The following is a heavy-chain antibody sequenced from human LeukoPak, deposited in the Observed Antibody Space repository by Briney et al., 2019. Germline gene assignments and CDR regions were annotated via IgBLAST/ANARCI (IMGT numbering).Heavy chain of an antibody. CDR1: GFTFSSYS. D-gene: IGHD6-13*01. CDR2: ISSSSSTI. V-gene: IGHV3-48*01. Sequence: GGSLRLSCAASGFTFSSYSMNWVRQAPGKGPEWVSYISSSSSTIYYADSVKGRFTISRDNAKNSLYLQMNSLRAEDTAVYYCAREYSSSWYGDAFDIWGQGTMVTVSS. CDR3: AREYSSSWYGDAFDI. J-gene: IGHJ3*02.